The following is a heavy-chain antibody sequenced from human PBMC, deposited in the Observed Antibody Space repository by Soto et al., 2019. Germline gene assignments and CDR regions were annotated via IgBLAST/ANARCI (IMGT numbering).Heavy chain of an antibody. Sequence: GGSLRLSCAASGFSFGDYAMSWVRQAPGKGLEWVSGISGTGSRTSSADSVRGRFTISRDNVNNTLSLQMDSLRAEDTAVYYCARGGRYTYGYGDYSYGMDVWGQGTTVTVSS. J-gene: IGHJ6*02. D-gene: IGHD5-18*01. CDR3: ARGGRYTYGYGDYSYGMDV. V-gene: IGHV3-23*01. CDR1: GFSFGDYA. CDR2: ISGTGSRT.